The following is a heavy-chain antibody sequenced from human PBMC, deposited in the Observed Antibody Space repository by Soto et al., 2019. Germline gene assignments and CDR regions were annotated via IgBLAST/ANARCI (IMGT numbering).Heavy chain of an antibody. V-gene: IGHV4-4*02. CDR2: IYHSGST. D-gene: IGHD1-26*01. J-gene: IGHJ6*02. Sequence: QVQLQESGPGLVKPSGTLSLTCAVSGGSISSSNWWSWVRQPPGKGLEWIGEIYHSGSTNYNPSLTGRATLSXDXPKNQFSLKLSSVTAADTAVYYWARVSGSYYYGMDVWGQGTTVTVSS. CDR1: GGSISSSNW. CDR3: ARVSGSYYYGMDV.